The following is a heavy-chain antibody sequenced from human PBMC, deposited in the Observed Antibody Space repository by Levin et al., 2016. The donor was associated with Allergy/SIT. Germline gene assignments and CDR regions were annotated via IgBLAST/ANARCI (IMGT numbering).Heavy chain of an antibody. D-gene: IGHD3/OR15-3a*01. CDR1: GGSISSGAYS. CDR3: ARATIFGLAWDD. CDR2: IFHSGSA. J-gene: IGHJ4*02. Sequence: SQTLSLTCGVSGGSISSGAYSWSWFRQPPGKGLEWIGYIFHSGSAYYNPSLKSRLSISVDRSKNQFSLKLSSVTAADTAVYYCARATIFGLAWDDWGQGTLVTVSS. V-gene: IGHV4-30-2*01.